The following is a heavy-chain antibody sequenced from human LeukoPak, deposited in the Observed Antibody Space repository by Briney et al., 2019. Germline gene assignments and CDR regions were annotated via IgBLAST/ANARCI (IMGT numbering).Heavy chain of an antibody. CDR3: ARDWGGDFDY. J-gene: IGHJ4*02. Sequence: GGSLRLSCAASGFTFSSYAMSWVRQAPGKGLEWVSAISGSGGSTYYADSVKGRFAISRDNAKNSLYLQLNSLRAEDTAVYYCARDWGGDFDYWGQGTLVTVSS. CDR1: GFTFSSYA. D-gene: IGHD3-10*01. CDR2: ISGSGGST. V-gene: IGHV3-23*01.